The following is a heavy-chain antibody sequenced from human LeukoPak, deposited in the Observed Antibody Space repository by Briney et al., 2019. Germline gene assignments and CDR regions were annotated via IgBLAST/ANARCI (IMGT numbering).Heavy chain of an antibody. Sequence: ASVKVSCKASGYTFTGYYMHWVRQAPGQGLEWMGWINPNSGGTNYAQKFQGRVTMTRDTSTSTVYMELSSLRSEDTAVYYCARGALAYYYDSSGRSYWGQGTLVTVSS. J-gene: IGHJ4*02. CDR2: INPNSGGT. CDR1: GYTFTGYY. V-gene: IGHV1-2*02. D-gene: IGHD3-22*01. CDR3: ARGALAYYYDSSGRSY.